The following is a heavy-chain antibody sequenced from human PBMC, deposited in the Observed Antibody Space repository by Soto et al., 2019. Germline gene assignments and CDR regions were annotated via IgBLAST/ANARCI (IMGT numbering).Heavy chain of an antibody. D-gene: IGHD1-26*01. CDR3: ARDRGRGGSYYIYFYGMDV. CDR1: GYTFTTYY. CDR2: INPSGGSI. J-gene: IGHJ6*02. V-gene: IGHV1-46*01. Sequence: GASVKVSCKASGYTFTTYYIHWVRQAPGQGLEWMVVINPSGGSINYAQKFQGRVTMTRDTSTSTVYMELSSLRSEDTAVYYCARDRGRGGSYYIYFYGMDVWGQGTTVTVSS.